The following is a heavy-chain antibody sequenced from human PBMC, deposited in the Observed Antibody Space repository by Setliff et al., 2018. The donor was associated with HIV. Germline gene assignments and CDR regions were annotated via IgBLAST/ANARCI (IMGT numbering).Heavy chain of an antibody. D-gene: IGHD2-15*01. V-gene: IGHV3-NL1*01. CDR3: ARDRVDIVVVVAARGYYYYGMDV. Sequence: PGGSLRLSCAASGFTFSSYWMSWVRQAPGKGLEWVSAVSNTGRRTFYADSVKGRFTISKDNFENVVYLQMNSLRAEDTAVYYCARDRVDIVVVVAARGYYYYGMDVWGQGTTVTVSS. CDR1: GFTFSSYW. CDR2: VSNTGRRT. J-gene: IGHJ6*02.